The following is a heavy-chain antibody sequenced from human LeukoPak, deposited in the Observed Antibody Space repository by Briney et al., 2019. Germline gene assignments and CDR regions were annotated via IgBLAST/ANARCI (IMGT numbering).Heavy chain of an antibody. Sequence: SETLSLTCAVYGGSFSGYYRSWIRQPPGKGLEWIGEINHSGSTNYNPSLKSRVTISVDTSKNQFSLKLSSVTAADTAVYYCARTYYYDSSGYYSDYWGQGTLVTVSS. CDR2: INHSGST. J-gene: IGHJ4*02. CDR3: ARTYYYDSSGYYSDY. D-gene: IGHD3-22*01. CDR1: GGSFSGYY. V-gene: IGHV4-34*01.